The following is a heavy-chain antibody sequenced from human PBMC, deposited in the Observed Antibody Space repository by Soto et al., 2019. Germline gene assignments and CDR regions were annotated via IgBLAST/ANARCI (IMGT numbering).Heavy chain of an antibody. J-gene: IGHJ4*02. Sequence: PGGSLRLSCAASGFTFRSYGMHWVRQAPGKGLEWVAVISYDGSNKYYADSVKGRFTISRDNSKNTLYLQMNSLRAEDTAVYYCAKGRYSSSWYNFDYWGQGTLVTVS. CDR2: ISYDGSNK. D-gene: IGHD6-13*01. CDR1: GFTFRSYG. CDR3: AKGRYSSSWYNFDY. V-gene: IGHV3-30*18.